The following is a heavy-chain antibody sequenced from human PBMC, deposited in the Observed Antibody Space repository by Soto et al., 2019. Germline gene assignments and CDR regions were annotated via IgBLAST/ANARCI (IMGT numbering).Heavy chain of an antibody. CDR3: GKEPGADFGDYSDF. D-gene: IGHD4-17*01. Sequence: EVRLLESGGDLVPPGGSLRLSCEASGFTFTSYAMTWVRQAPGKGLEWVSGISVGSGGTYYAESVKGRFTISRDNSKNTVYLQMHSLRAEDLAVYFVGKEPGADFGDYSDFFCQGALGTVSS. V-gene: IGHV3-23*01. CDR2: ISVGSGGT. J-gene: IGHJ4*02. CDR1: GFTFTSYA.